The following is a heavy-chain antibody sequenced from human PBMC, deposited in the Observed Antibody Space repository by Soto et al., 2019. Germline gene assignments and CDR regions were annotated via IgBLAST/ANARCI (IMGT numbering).Heavy chain of an antibody. CDR2: ISYDGSNK. J-gene: IGHJ6*02. V-gene: IGHV3-30*18. CDR1: GFTFKGYG. Sequence: VGLLRLSCAASGFTFKGYGRHWVRQAPGKGLEWVAFISYDGSNKYYADSVKGRFTISRDNSKNTLYLQMNSLRAEDTAVYYCAKESYSSSWYPYYYYHYGMDVWGQGTTVTVSS. D-gene: IGHD6-13*01. CDR3: AKESYSSSWYPYYYYHYGMDV.